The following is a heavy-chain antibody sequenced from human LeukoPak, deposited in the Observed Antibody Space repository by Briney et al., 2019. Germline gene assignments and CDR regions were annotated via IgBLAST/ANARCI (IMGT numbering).Heavy chain of an antibody. Sequence: ASVTVSCTPSGFTFSGHCIHWVRQAPGQGLEGMGYINPHSGGTSSPQKFQGRVTMTTDTSISAVYMELSSLTSDDTAMYYCVREGNELLSKNFDYWGQGSLVTVSS. D-gene: IGHD2-21*02. CDR3: VREGNELLSKNFDY. V-gene: IGHV1-2*02. CDR2: INPHSGGT. J-gene: IGHJ4*02. CDR1: GFTFSGHC.